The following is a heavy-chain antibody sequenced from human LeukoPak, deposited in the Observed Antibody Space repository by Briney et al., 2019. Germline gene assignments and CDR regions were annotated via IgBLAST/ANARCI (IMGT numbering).Heavy chain of an antibody. CDR3: ARDRGYSGYDLIPYFDY. V-gene: IGHV3-30-3*01. Sequence: PGRSLRLSCAASGFTFSSYAMHWVRQAPGKGLEWVAVISYDGSNKYYADSVKGRFTISRDNSKNTLYLQMNSLRAEDTAVYYCARDRGYSGYDLIPYFDYWGQGTLVTVSP. D-gene: IGHD5-12*01. CDR2: ISYDGSNK. J-gene: IGHJ4*02. CDR1: GFTFSSYA.